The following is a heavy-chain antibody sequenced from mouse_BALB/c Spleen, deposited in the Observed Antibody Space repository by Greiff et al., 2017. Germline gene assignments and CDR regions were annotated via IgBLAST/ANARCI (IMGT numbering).Heavy chain of an antibody. Sequence: EVQLQQSGPGLVKPSQSLSLTCSVTGYSITSGYYWNWIRQFPGNKLEWMGYISYDGSNNYNPSLKNRISITRDTSKNQFFLKLNSVTTEDTATYYCARRITATYLRAMDYWGQGTSVTVSS. CDR3: ARRITATYLRAMDY. CDR1: GYSITSGYY. CDR2: ISYDGSN. V-gene: IGHV3-6*02. D-gene: IGHD1-2*01. J-gene: IGHJ4*01.